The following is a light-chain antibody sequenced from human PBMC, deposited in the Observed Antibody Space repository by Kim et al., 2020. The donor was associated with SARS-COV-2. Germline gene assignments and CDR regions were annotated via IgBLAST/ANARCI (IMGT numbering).Light chain of an antibody. Sequence: QSALTQPASVSGSPGQSITVSCTGTSSDVGSYNLVSWYQHHPGKAPKLMIYEVSKRPSGVSDRFSGSKSANTASVTISGLQAEDEADYFCSSYAGSSTLYVFGTGTKVTVL. J-gene: IGLJ1*01. CDR3: SSYAGSSTLYV. CDR2: EVS. CDR1: SSDVGSYNL. V-gene: IGLV2-23*02.